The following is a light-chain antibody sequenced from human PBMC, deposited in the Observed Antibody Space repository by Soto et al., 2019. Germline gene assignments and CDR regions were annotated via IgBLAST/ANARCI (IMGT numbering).Light chain of an antibody. CDR2: GSF. V-gene: IGKV1-12*01. CDR1: QGIDSW. CDR3: QQAKDFPLT. J-gene: IGKJ4*01. Sequence: DIQMTQSPSSVSVSVGDRVTITCRANQGIDSWLAWYQQKPGKAPKLLMYGSFTLQSGVPSRFSGSRSGTDFILTISSLQPEDFATYYCQQAKDFPLTFGGGTKVEIK.